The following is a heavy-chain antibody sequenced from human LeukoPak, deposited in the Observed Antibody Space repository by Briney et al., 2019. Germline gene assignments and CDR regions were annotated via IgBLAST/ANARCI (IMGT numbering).Heavy chain of an antibody. V-gene: IGHV5-10-1*01. CDR3: ARHMKVAGTLDY. CDR2: IDPSDSYT. J-gene: IGHJ4*02. Sequence: KVSCKASGYTFTSYWISWVRQMPGKGLEWMGRIDPSDSYTNYSPSFQGHVTISADKSISTAYLQWSSLKASDTAMYYCARHMKVAGTLDYWGQGILVTVSS. D-gene: IGHD6-19*01. CDR1: GYTFTSYW.